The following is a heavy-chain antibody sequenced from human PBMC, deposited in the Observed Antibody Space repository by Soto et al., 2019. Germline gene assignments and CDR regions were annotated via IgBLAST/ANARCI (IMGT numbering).Heavy chain of an antibody. CDR1: GFSLRTYR. V-gene: IGHV3-21*01. CDR2: ISSSSSYI. D-gene: IGHD2-15*01. J-gene: IGHJ4*02. Sequence: PGGSLRLSCAASGFSLRTYRMNWVRQAPGKGLEWVSSISSSSSYIYYADSVKGRFTISRDNAKNSLYLQMNSLRAEDTAVYYCARGLEVVTPGFDYWGQGTLVTVSS. CDR3: ARGLEVVTPGFDY.